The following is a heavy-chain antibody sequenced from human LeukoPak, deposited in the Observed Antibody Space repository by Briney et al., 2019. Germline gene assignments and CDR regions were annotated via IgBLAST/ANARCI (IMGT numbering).Heavy chain of an antibody. D-gene: IGHD1-26*01. CDR3: ARVGSGNDAFDI. CDR2: IYYSGST. CDR1: GGSISSSSYY. J-gene: IGHJ3*02. Sequence: SETLSLTCTVSGGSISSSSYYWGWIRQPPGKGLEWIGSIYYSGSTYYNPSLKSRVTISVDTSKNQFSLKLSSVTAAGTAVYYCARVGSGNDAFDIWGQGTMVTVSS. V-gene: IGHV4-39*07.